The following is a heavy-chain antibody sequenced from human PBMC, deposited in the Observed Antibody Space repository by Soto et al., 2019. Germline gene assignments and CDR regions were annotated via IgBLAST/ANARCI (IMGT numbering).Heavy chain of an antibody. Sequence: ASVKVSCKASGYTFTSYGISWVRQAPGQGLEWMGWISAYNGNTNYAQKLQGRVTMTTDTSTSTAYMELRSLRSEDTAVYYCATSQYCSSTTCYLAYWGQGTLVTVSS. CDR3: ATSQYCSSTTCYLAY. CDR2: ISAYNGNT. V-gene: IGHV1-18*01. D-gene: IGHD2-2*01. CDR1: GYTFTSYG. J-gene: IGHJ4*02.